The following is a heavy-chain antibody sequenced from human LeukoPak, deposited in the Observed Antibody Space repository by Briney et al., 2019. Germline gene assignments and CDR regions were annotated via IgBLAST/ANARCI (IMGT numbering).Heavy chain of an antibody. D-gene: IGHD6-13*01. CDR1: GGSISRGGYS. V-gene: IGHV4-30-2*01. J-gene: IGHJ4*02. CDR3: ARAARSSWLDY. Sequence: SETLSLTCAVSGGSISRGGYSWSWIRQPPGKGLEWIGYIYHSGSTYYNPSLKSRVTISVDRSKNQFSLKLSSVTAADTAVYYCARAARSSWLDYWGQGTLVTVSS. CDR2: IYHSGST.